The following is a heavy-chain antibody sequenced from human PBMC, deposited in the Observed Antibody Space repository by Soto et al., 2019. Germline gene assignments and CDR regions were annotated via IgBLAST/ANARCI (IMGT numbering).Heavy chain of an antibody. D-gene: IGHD5-12*01. J-gene: IGHJ4*02. CDR2: IYTSGST. V-gene: IGHV4-4*07. CDR1: GGSISNYY. Sequence: SETLSLTCTVSGGSISNYYWSWIRQPAGKGLEWIGRIYTSGSTDYNPSLKSRVTISIDTSKNQFSLKVTSMTAADTAVYYCARDRREKIHDGYDIDYWGQGTLVTVSS. CDR3: ARDRREKIHDGYDIDY.